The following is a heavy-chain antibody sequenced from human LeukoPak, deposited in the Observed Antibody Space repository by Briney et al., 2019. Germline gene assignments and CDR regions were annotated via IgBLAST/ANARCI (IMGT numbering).Heavy chain of an antibody. J-gene: IGHJ3*02. CDR2: INHSGST. CDR3: ARRMAGATTDAFDI. Sequence: PSETLSLTCAVSGFSFSSGYYWGWIRQPPGKGLEWIGTINHSGSTFYNPSLKSRVTTSVDTSKNQFSLRLSSVTAAETAVYYCARRMAGATTDAFDIWGQGTMVTVSS. CDR1: GFSFSSGYY. D-gene: IGHD6-19*01. V-gene: IGHV4-38-2*01.